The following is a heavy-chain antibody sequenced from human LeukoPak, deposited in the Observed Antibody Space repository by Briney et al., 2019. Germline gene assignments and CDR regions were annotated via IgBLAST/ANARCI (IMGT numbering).Heavy chain of an antibody. V-gene: IGHV1-69*13. CDR3: AYDSSGYYRNPFDY. CDR2: IIPIFGTA. J-gene: IGHJ4*02. D-gene: IGHD3-22*01. Sequence: ASVKVSCKASGYTFSGYDINWVRQAPGQGLEWMGGIIPIFGTANYAQKFQGRVTITADESTSTAYMELSSLRSEDTAVYYCAYDSSGYYRNPFDYWGQGTLVTVSS. CDR1: GYTFSGYD.